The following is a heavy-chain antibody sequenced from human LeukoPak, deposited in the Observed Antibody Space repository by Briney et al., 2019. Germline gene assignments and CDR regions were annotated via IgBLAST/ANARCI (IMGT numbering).Heavy chain of an antibody. Sequence: SETLSLTCTVSGGSISSSSYYWGWIRQPPGKGLEWIGSIYYSGSTYYNPSLKSRVTISVDTSKNQFSLKLSSVTAADTAVYYCARRVRLSSPDYWGQGTLVTVSS. CDR3: ARRVRLSSPDY. CDR1: GGSISSSSYY. V-gene: IGHV4-39*01. J-gene: IGHJ4*02. D-gene: IGHD3-10*01. CDR2: IYYSGST.